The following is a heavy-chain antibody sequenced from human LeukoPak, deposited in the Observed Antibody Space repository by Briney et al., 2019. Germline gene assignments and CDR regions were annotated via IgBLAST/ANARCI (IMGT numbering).Heavy chain of an antibody. D-gene: IGHD3-16*01. CDR2: IYVTGST. Sequence: SGTLSLTCTVSGASISSYYWSWIRQPAGKALEWIGRIYVTGSTTYNPSLESRVTMSLDTSKNHFSLKLRSVTAADTAVYYCARDSGTTGGVKFDPWGQGTLVTVSS. CDR1: GASISSYY. V-gene: IGHV4-4*07. CDR3: ARDSGTTGGVKFDP. J-gene: IGHJ5*02.